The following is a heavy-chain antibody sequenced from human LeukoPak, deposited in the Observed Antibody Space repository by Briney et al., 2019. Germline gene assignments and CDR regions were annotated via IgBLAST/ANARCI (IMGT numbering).Heavy chain of an antibody. D-gene: IGHD3-22*01. J-gene: IGHJ4*02. CDR2: INADSSTI. V-gene: IGHV3-48*01. Sequence: GGSLRLSCAASGFTFSTYNKNWVRQAPGEGLEWISYINADSSTIQYADSVRGRFTTSRDNAKNSLYLQMSSLRAEDTAVYYCVRDNSRGQSLGVIYWGQGSLVTVSS. CDR1: GFTFSTYN. CDR3: VRDNSRGQSLGVIY.